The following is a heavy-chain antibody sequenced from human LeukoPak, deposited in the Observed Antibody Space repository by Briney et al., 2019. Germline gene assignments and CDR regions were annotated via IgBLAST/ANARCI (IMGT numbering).Heavy chain of an antibody. CDR2: INPSGGST. CDR3: ARALLKVEYYMDV. V-gene: IGHV1-46*01. D-gene: IGHD2-21*01. Sequence: ASVKVSCKASGYTFTSYGVSWVRQAPGQGLEWMGIINPSGGSTSYAQKFQGRVTMTRDTSTSTVYMELSSLRPEDTAVYYCARALLKVEYYMDVWGKGTTVTVSS. J-gene: IGHJ6*03. CDR1: GYTFTSYG.